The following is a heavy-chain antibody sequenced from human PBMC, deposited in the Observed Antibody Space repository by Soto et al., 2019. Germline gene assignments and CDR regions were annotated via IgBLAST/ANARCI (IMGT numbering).Heavy chain of an antibody. J-gene: IGHJ6*02. CDR2: IKQDGSEK. V-gene: IGHV3-7*01. Sequence: EVQLVESGGGLVQPGGSLRLSCAASGFTFSSYWMSWVRQAPGKGLEWVANIKQDGSEKYYVDSVKGRFTISRDNAKNGVYLHMNSLRAEDTAVYYCARDPSIVLVPAATYYYYYVGMDVWGQGTTVTVSS. D-gene: IGHD2-2*01. CDR1: GFTFSSYW. CDR3: ARDPSIVLVPAATYYYYYVGMDV.